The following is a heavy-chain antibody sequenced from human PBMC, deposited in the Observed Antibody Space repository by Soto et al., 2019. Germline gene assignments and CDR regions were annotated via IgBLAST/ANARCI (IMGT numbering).Heavy chain of an antibody. CDR2: IWYDGSNK. Sequence: QVRLVESGGGVVQPGRSLRLSCAASGFTFSSYGMHWVRQAPGKGLEWVAVIWYDGSNKYYADSVKGRFTISRDNSKNTLYLQTNSLRAEDTAVYYCATLTSGYDQNDAFDIWGQGTMVTVSS. CDR1: GFTFSSYG. V-gene: IGHV3-33*01. J-gene: IGHJ3*02. CDR3: ATLTSGYDQNDAFDI. D-gene: IGHD5-12*01.